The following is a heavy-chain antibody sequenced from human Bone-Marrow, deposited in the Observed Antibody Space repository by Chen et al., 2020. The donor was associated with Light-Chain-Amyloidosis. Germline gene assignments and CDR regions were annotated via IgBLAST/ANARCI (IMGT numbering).Heavy chain of an antibody. J-gene: IGHJ4*02. V-gene: IGHV3-74*01. CDR2: INPDGTRV. CDR1: GFTFRTSW. D-gene: IGHD5-12*01. Sequence: VQLLESGGGLVQPGGSLRPPCPASGFTFRTSWMHWVRQAPGKGLVWVSRINPDGTRVDYADSVRGRFTISRDDAKSTVYLQMNSLRAEDTAVYYCSREFTGYDDYWGQGTLVTVSS. CDR3: SREFTGYDDY.